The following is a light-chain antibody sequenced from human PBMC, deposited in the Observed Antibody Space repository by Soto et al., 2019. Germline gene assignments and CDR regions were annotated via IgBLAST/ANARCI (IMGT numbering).Light chain of an antibody. Sequence: AIRMTQSPSSFSASTGDRVTITCRASQGISSYLAWYQQKPGKAPKLLIYAASTLQSGVPSRFSGSGSGTDFTLTISCLQSEDLATYYCQQYYSYPLPFGGATKVEIK. CDR3: QQYYSYPLP. J-gene: IGKJ4*01. CDR1: QGISSY. CDR2: AAS. V-gene: IGKV1-8*01.